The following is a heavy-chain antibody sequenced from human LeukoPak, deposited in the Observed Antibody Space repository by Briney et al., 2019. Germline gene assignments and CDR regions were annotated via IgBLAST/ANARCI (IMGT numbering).Heavy chain of an antibody. CDR1: SGSISSYY. Sequence: SETLSLTCTVSSGSISSYYWSWIRQPPGKGLEWIGYIYYSGSTNYNPSLKSRVTISVDTSKNQFSLKLSSVTAADTAVYYCARSHGSGSYYDNWFDPWGQGTLVTVSS. J-gene: IGHJ5*02. D-gene: IGHD3-10*01. CDR2: IYYSGST. CDR3: ARSHGSGSYYDNWFDP. V-gene: IGHV4-59*01.